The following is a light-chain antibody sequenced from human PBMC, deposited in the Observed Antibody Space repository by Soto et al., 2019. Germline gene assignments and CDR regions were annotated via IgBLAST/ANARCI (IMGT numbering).Light chain of an antibody. J-gene: IGLJ1*01. CDR3: SSYTSSIALV. CDR2: DVT. V-gene: IGLV2-14*03. Sequence: QSALTQPASVSVSPGQSITISCTGTSRDVGGYNYVSWYQQHPGKAPKLLIYDVTNRPSGVSNRFSGFKSGNTASLTISGLQAEDEADYYCSSYTSSIALVFGTGTKLTVL. CDR1: SRDVGGYNY.